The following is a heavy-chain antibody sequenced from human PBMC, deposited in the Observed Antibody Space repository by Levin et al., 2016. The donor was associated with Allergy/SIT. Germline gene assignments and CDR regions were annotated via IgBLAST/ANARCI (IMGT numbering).Heavy chain of an antibody. D-gene: IGHD2-21*02. J-gene: IGHJ6*02. V-gene: IGHV1-46*03. Sequence: ASVKVSCKASGYTFTSYYMHWVRQAPGQGLEWMGIINPSDGTTAKAQKFQGRVTMTRDTSTTTVYIEVSSLRSEDTAVYYCARSCGGDRPDCYYYGMDVWGQGTTVTVSS. CDR1: GYTFTSYY. CDR2: INPSDGTT. CDR3: ARSCGGDRPDCYYYGMDV.